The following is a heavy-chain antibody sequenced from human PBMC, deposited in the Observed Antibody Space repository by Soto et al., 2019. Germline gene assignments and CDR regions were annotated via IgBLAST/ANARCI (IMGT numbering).Heavy chain of an antibody. CDR1: GGSLNNSNW. CDR3: ARAPRGTWYAYTIDY. Sequence: PSETLSLTCPASGGSLNNSNWRIWVRQPPGKGLEWIGEIYHGGSTNYNPSLKSRVAISLDKSKNHFSLRLSSVTAADTAVYYCARAPRGTWYAYTIDYWGQGTLVTVSS. CDR2: IYHGGST. V-gene: IGHV4-4*02. J-gene: IGHJ4*02. D-gene: IGHD6-13*01.